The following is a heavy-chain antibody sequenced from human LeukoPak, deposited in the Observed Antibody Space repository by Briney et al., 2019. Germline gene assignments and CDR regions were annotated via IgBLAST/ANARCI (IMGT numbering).Heavy chain of an antibody. CDR3: ARARGRGIVVVPAALDY. J-gene: IGHJ4*02. CDR1: GFTVNSNY. V-gene: IGHV3-21*01. D-gene: IGHD2-2*01. Sequence: GGSLRLSCAPSGFTVNSNYMSWVRQAPGKGLEWVSSISSSSSYIYYADSVKGRFTISRDNAKNSLYLQMNSLRAEDTAVYYCARARGRGIVVVPAALDYWGQGTLVTVSS. CDR2: ISSSSSYI.